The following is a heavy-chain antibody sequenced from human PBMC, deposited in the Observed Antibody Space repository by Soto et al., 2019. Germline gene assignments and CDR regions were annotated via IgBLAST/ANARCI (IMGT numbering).Heavy chain of an antibody. J-gene: IGHJ5*02. V-gene: IGHV3-74*01. Sequence: GGSLRLSCAASGFSFSSYWMHWVRQAPGKGLVWVSGINIDGSISDYADSVKGRFTISRDNAKNTLYLQMNSLGAEDTGLYYCASGADYNTNYIPFDPWGQGTLVTVSS. CDR1: GFSFSSYW. CDR3: ASGADYNTNYIPFDP. D-gene: IGHD3-10*01. CDR2: INIDGSIS.